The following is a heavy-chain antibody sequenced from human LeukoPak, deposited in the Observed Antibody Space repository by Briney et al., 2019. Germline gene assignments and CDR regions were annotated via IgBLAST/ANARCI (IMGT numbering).Heavy chain of an antibody. Sequence: AGGSLRLSCAASGFTFSSYSMNWVRQAPGKGLEWVSYISSSSSTIYYADSVKGRFTISRDNAKNSLYLQMNSLRAEDTAVYYCARDDRYYYDSSGPYWGQGTLVTVSS. D-gene: IGHD3-22*01. CDR1: GFTFSSYS. CDR2: ISSSSSTI. V-gene: IGHV3-48*04. CDR3: ARDDRYYYDSSGPY. J-gene: IGHJ4*02.